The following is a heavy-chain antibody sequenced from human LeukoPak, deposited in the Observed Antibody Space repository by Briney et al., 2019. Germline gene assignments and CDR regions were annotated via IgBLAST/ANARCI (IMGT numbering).Heavy chain of an antibody. CDR3: ASSGGTHVVRGAHYYGMDV. CDR1: GFTFSDYY. CDR2: ISSSGSTI. D-gene: IGHD3-10*01. Sequence: PGGSLRLSCAASGFTFSDYYMSWIRQAPGKGLEWVSYISSSGSTIYYADSVKGRFTISRDNAKNSLYLQMNSLRAEDTAVYYCASSGGTHVVRGAHYYGMDVWGQGTTVTVSS. J-gene: IGHJ6*02. V-gene: IGHV3-11*01.